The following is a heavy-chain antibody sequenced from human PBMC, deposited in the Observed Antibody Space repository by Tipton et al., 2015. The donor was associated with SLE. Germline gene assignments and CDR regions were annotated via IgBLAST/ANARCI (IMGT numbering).Heavy chain of an antibody. D-gene: IGHD2-2*01. V-gene: IGHV3-49*04. J-gene: IGHJ6*02. CDR2: IKTKAVGETT. Sequence: SLRLSCAASGFTFGDYALTWVRQAPGKGLEWVAIIKTKAVGETTEYAASAKGRFTMSRDDSKSIAYLQMNSLKTEETAVYYCTRVRCSSSSCPYYYYYGMDVWGQGTTVTVSS. CDR3: TRVRCSSSSCPYYYYYGMDV. CDR1: GFTFGDYA.